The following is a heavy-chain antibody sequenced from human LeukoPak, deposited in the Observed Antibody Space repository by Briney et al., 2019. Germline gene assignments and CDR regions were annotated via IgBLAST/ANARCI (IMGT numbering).Heavy chain of an antibody. CDR1: GFIFKDYW. J-gene: IGHJ6*02. CDR3: AKEMRGAPLESMDV. CDR2: IKQDGSEK. D-gene: IGHD3-10*01. V-gene: IGHV3-7*03. Sequence: GGSLRLSCAASGFIFKDYWMIWARQAPGKGLEWVANIKQDGSEKYYVDSVKGRFTISRDNAKNSLYLQMNTLRAEDMAVYYCAKEMRGAPLESMDVWGQGTTVTVSS.